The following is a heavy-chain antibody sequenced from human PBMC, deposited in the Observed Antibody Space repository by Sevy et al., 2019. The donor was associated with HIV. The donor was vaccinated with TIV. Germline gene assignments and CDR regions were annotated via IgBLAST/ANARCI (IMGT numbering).Heavy chain of an antibody. CDR1: GFTFSKNP. D-gene: IGHD2-15*01. Sequence: GGSLRLSCVVSGFTFSKNPMNWVRQAPGKGLEWVSSISSSSNYIYYGDSVKGRFTSSRDNAKNSLYLQMNSLRADDTAVYYCVRDGGCSSSSCLLYFDYWGQGILVTVSS. CDR3: VRDGGCSSSSCLLYFDY. V-gene: IGHV3-21*01. CDR2: ISSSSNYI. J-gene: IGHJ4*02.